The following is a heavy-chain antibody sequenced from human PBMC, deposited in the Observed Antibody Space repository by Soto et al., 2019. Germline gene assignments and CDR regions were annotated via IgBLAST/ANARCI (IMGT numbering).Heavy chain of an antibody. CDR1: GDSVSSNSAA. J-gene: IGHJ6*02. Sequence: SQTLSLTCAISGDSVSSNSAAWNWIRQSPSKGLEWLGRTYYRSKWYNDYAVSVKSRITINPDTSKNQFSLQLNSVTPEDTAVYYCARDWAEYYDSSGYYYYGMDVWGQGPTVTVSS. V-gene: IGHV6-1*01. D-gene: IGHD3-22*01. CDR3: ARDWAEYYDSSGYYYYGMDV. CDR2: TYYRSKWYN.